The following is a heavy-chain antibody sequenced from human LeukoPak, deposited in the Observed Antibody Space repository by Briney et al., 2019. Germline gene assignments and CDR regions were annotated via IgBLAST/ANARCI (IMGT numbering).Heavy chain of an antibody. J-gene: IGHJ3*02. D-gene: IGHD4-17*01. CDR2: ISGSGGST. V-gene: IGHV3-23*01. CDR3: ARDPNGDYIGTFDM. CDR1: GFTFTNYA. Sequence: GGSLRLSCAASGFTFTNYAMNWVRQAPGKGLEWVSSISGSGGSTQYADSVQGRFAISRDNSKNTLYLQMNSLRVEDTAVYFCARDPNGDYIGTFDMWGRGTMVSVSS.